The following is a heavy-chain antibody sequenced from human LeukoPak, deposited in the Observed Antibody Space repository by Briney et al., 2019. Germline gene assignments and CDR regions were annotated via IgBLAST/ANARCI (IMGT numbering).Heavy chain of an antibody. CDR2: IRYDGSNK. D-gene: IGHD3-3*01. CDR1: GFTFSSYG. Sequence: GGSLRLSRAASGFTFSSYGMHCVRQAPGKGLEWVAVIRYDGSNKYYADSVKGRFTISRDNSKNSLYLQMNSLRAEDTAVYYCARDGGFLEWLPLDYWGQGTLVTVSS. J-gene: IGHJ4*02. V-gene: IGHV3-33*01. CDR3: ARDGGFLEWLPLDY.